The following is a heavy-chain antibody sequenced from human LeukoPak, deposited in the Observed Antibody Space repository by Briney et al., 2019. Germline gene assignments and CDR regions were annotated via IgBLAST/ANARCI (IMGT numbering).Heavy chain of an antibody. CDR2: ISWNSGSI. V-gene: IGHV3-9*01. D-gene: IGHD3-22*01. CDR3: AKSRSSGYYSRVDAFDI. Sequence: TGRSLRLSCAASGFTFDDYAMHWVRQAPGKGLEWVSGISWNSGSIGYADSAKGRFTISRDNAKNSLYPQMNSLRAEDTALYYCAKSRSSGYYSRVDAFDIWGQGTMVTVSS. J-gene: IGHJ3*02. CDR1: GFTFDDYA.